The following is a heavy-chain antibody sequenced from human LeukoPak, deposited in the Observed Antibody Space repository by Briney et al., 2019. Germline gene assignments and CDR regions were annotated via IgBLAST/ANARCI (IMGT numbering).Heavy chain of an antibody. CDR1: GGSISSSTYY. Sequence: TETLSLTCTVAGGSISSSTYYWGWIRQPPGKGLEWIGSLYYSGSTYNNPSLKSRVTISIDTSKNQFSLKLTSVTAADTAVYYCARISSVWMKDYYYYLDVWGKGTTVAVSS. CDR3: ARISSVWMKDYYYYLDV. V-gene: IGHV4-39*07. CDR2: LYYSGST. J-gene: IGHJ6*03. D-gene: IGHD3-16*02.